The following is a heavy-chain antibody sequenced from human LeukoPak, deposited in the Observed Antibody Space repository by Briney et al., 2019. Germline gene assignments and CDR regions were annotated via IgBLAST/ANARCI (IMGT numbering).Heavy chain of an antibody. CDR1: GGSISSGDYY. D-gene: IGHD3-16*02. J-gene: IGHJ3*02. V-gene: IGHV4-30-4*01. Sequence: SETLSLTCTVSGGSISSGDYYWSWIRQPPGKGLEWIGYIYYSGSTYYNPSLKSRVTISVDTSKNQFSLKLSSVTAADTAVYYCASSSIVITFGGVIATFDIWGQGTMVTVSS. CDR3: ASSSIVITFGGVIATFDI. CDR2: IYYSGST.